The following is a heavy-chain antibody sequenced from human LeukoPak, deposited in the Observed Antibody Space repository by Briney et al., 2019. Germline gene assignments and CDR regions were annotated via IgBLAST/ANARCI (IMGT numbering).Heavy chain of an antibody. D-gene: IGHD3-22*01. J-gene: IGHJ4*02. CDR3: ARAYDTSGYYPVDY. CDR2: ISSSGTTI. CDR1: GFTFSDYY. Sequence: GGSLRLSCAAPGFTFSDYYMSWIRQAPGKGLEWVSYISSSGTTIYYADSVQGRFTISRDNAKNSLYLQMNSLRAEDTAVYYCARAYDTSGYYPVDYWGQGTLVTVSS. V-gene: IGHV3-11*04.